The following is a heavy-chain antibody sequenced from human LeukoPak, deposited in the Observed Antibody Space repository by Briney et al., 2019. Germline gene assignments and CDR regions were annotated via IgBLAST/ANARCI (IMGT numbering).Heavy chain of an antibody. Sequence: SETLSLTCTVSGGSISSGGYSWSWIRQPPGKGLEWIGYIYQSGSTYYNPPLKSRVTISLDRSKNQLSLKLSSVTAADTAVYYCARGGSYRDDAFDIWGQGTMVTVSS. D-gene: IGHD1-26*01. J-gene: IGHJ3*02. CDR2: IYQSGST. CDR3: ARGGSYRDDAFDI. CDR1: GGSISSGGYS. V-gene: IGHV4-30-2*01.